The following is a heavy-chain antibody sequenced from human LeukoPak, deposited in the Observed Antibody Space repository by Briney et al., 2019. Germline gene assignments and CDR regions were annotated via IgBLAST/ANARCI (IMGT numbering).Heavy chain of an antibody. Sequence: GGSLRLSCSASGFTFSSYAMHWVRQAPGKGLEYVSAISSNGGSTYYADSVKGRFTIFRDNSKNTLYLQMSSLRAEDTAVYYCVKGDIVVVPAAFDYWGQGTLVTVSS. J-gene: IGHJ4*02. CDR1: GFTFSSYA. CDR2: ISSNGGST. V-gene: IGHV3-64D*06. CDR3: VKGDIVVVPAAFDY. D-gene: IGHD2-2*01.